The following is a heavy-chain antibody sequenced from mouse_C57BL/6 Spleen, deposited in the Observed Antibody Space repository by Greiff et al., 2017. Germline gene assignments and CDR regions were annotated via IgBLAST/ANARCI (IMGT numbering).Heavy chain of an antibody. CDR1: GFTFSDYY. Sequence: EVQRVESGGGLVQPGGSLKLSCAASGFTFSDYYMYWVRQTPGKRLEWVAYISNGGGSTYYPDTVKGRFTISRDNAKNTLYLQMSRLKSEDTAMYYCARRIYYGNYDYAMDYWDQGTSVTVSS. CDR3: ARRIYYGNYDYAMDY. J-gene: IGHJ4*01. V-gene: IGHV5-12*01. D-gene: IGHD2-1*01. CDR2: ISNGGGST.